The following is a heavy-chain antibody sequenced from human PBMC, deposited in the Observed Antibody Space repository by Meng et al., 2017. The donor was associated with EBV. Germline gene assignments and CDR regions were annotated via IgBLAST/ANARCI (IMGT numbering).Heavy chain of an antibody. D-gene: IGHD2/OR15-2a*01. CDR2: IYDTGIT. V-gene: IGHV4-61*08. CDR3: AKSRSSTPGIVDD. CDR1: GVSVNSGAYH. Sequence: QVPLQESGPGLVKPSETLSLTCIVSGVSVNSGAYHWSWIRQSPGKGLEWIGYIYDTGITIYNPSLKSRVTISLETSKNQFSLKVNSVTTADTAVYYCAKSRSSTPGIVDDWGQGTLVTVSS. J-gene: IGHJ4*02.